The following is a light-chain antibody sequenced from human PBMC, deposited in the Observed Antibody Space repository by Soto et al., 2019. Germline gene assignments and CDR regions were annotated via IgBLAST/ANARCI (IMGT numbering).Light chain of an antibody. J-gene: IGKJ4*01. Sequence: DIQMTQSPSSLSASVGDRVTITCRASQSISSYLNWYQQKPGKAPKLLIYAASSLQSGVPSRFSGSGSGTDFTLPISSLQPEDFETDYCQQSSSTPLTFGGGTKVEIK. CDR1: QSISSY. CDR2: AAS. CDR3: QQSSSTPLT. V-gene: IGKV1-39*01.